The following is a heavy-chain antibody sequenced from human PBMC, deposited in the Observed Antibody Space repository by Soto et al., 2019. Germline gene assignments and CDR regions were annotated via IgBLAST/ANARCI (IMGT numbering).Heavy chain of an antibody. J-gene: IGHJ4*02. CDR1: GYTFTGYD. CDR3: AGEKVGTTGIDF. D-gene: IGHD4-17*01. V-gene: IGHV1-8*01. CDR2: MNPNSGNT. Sequence: AQLVQSGAEVKKPGASVKVSCKASGYTFTGYDINWVRQATGQGLEWMGWMNPNSGNTGYAQNFQGRVTMTRDNSITTASMELTSLRDDDSAVYYCAGEKVGTTGIDFWGKGTLVTVSS.